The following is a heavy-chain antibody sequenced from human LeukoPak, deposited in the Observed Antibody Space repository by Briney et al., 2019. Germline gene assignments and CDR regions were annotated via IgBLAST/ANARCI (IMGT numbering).Heavy chain of an antibody. J-gene: IGHJ5*02. CDR2: INPNSGGT. V-gene: IGHV1-2*02. D-gene: IGHD3-3*01. CDR1: GYTFTGYY. Sequence: GASVKVSCKASGYTFTGYYMHWVRQAPGQGLEWMGWINPNSGGTNYAQKFQGRVTMTRDTSISTAHMELSRLRSDDTAVYYCARKQYYDFWSGVNWFDPWGQGTLVTVSS. CDR3: ARKQYYDFWSGVNWFDP.